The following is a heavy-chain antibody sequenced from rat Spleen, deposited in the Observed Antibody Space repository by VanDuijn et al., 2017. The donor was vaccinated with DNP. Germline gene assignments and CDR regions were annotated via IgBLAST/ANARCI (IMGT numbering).Heavy chain of an antibody. V-gene: IGHV3-3*01. CDR1: GYSITSNY. D-gene: IGHD4-3*01. J-gene: IGHJ2*01. CDR2: INSAGST. CDR3: ARSRYNSDHYFDY. Sequence: EVQLQESGPGLVKPSQSLSLTCSVTGYSITSNYWGWIRKFPGDKLEWMGYINSAGSTDNNPSLKSRISITRDTSKNHFFLQMNSVTTEDTATYYCARSRYNSDHYFDYWGQGVMVTVSS.